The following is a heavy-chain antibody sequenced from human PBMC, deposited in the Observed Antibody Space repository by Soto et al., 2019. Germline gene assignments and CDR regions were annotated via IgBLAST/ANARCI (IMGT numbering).Heavy chain of an antibody. Sequence: SETLSLTCAVYGGSFSGYYWSWIRQPPGKGLEWIGEINHSGSTNYNPSLKSRVTISVDTSKNQFSLKLSSVTAADTAVYYCARVASCSGGSCRPYYFDYWGQGTLVTVSS. J-gene: IGHJ4*02. D-gene: IGHD2-15*01. CDR1: GGSFSGYY. CDR2: INHSGST. CDR3: ARVASCSGGSCRPYYFDY. V-gene: IGHV4-34*01.